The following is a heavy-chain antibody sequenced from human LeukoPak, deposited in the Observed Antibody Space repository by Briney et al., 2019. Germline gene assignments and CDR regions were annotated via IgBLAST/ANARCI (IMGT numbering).Heavy chain of an antibody. V-gene: IGHV3-73*01. CDR2: IRSKANSYAT. CDR1: GFTFSGSA. CDR3: TRQGEAIAVAGTGSQAGY. Sequence: PGGSLRLSCAASGFTFSGSAMHWVRQASGKGLEWVGRIRSKANSYATAYAASVKGRFTISRDDSKSTAYLQMNSLKTEDTAVYYCTRQGEAIAVAGTGSQAGYWGQGTLVTVSS. J-gene: IGHJ4*02. D-gene: IGHD6-19*01.